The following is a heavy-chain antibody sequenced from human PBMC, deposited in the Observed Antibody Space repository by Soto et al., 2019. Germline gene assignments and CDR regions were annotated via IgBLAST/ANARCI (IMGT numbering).Heavy chain of an antibody. D-gene: IGHD1-1*01. CDR1: GFAFSTYA. V-gene: IGHV3-23*01. CDR3: XXXXSTSGSVTSRLSFDY. J-gene: IGHJ4*02. Sequence: EVQLLESGGGLVQSGESLRLSCAASGFAFSTYAMSWVRQAPGKGLEWVSGISDSGGTTYYADSVRGRFTISRDKSXXXXXLLMNSLXXXXXXXXXXXXXXSTSGSVTSRLSFDYWGQGALVTVSS. CDR2: ISDSGGTT.